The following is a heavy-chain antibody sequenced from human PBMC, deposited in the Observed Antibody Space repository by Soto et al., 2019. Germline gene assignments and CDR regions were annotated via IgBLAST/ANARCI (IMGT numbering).Heavy chain of an antibody. J-gene: IGHJ2*01. D-gene: IGHD2-15*01. CDR3: ARRLSMGYCSGGSCYYAYWYFDL. CDR2: INISGSS. Sequence: QVQLQQWGAGLLKPSETLSLTCAVYGGSFSGYYWSWIRQPPGKGLEWIGEINISGSSKYNPSLKIRVTMSVYTPQHQLELNLSSMTAADTAVYYWARRLSMGYCSGGSCYYAYWYFDLWSLGTLVTVSS. CDR1: GGSFSGYY. V-gene: IGHV4-34*01.